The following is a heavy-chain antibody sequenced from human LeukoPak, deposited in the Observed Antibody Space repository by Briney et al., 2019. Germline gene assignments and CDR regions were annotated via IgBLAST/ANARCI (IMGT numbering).Heavy chain of an antibody. V-gene: IGHV1-18*01. CDR1: GYIFRNYG. Sequence: GASVTVSCKASGYIFRNYGINWVRQAPGQGLEWMGWISGYNGNTNYAQKFQDRVTMTTDTSTTTAYMELRSLRSDDTAVYYCARDPPGSCTSCYSGEFDPWGQGTLVTVSS. CDR3: ARDPPGSCTSCYSGEFDP. D-gene: IGHD2-2*02. CDR2: ISGYNGNT. J-gene: IGHJ5*02.